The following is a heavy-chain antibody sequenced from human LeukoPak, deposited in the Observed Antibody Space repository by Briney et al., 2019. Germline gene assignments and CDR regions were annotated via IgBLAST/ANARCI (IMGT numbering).Heavy chain of an antibody. Sequence: SEPLSLPCAVCGGSFSGYYWSWIRPPPGKGLEGSGEINLSGSTNYNPSLKRRVTISVDTSKNQFSLKLSSATAADTAVYYCARKYYDYIWGSYRYTLWYFDYWGQGTLVTVSS. CDR2: INLSGST. V-gene: IGHV4-34*01. CDR3: ARKYYDYIWGSYRYTLWYFDY. J-gene: IGHJ4*02. CDR1: GGSFSGYY. D-gene: IGHD3-16*02.